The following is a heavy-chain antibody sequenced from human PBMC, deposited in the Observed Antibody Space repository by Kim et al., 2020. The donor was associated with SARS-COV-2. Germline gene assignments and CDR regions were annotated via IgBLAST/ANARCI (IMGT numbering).Heavy chain of an antibody. J-gene: IGHJ4*02. Sequence: SETLSLTCTVSGGSISSSSYYWGWIRQPPGKGLEWIGSIYYSGSTYYNPSLKSRVTISVDTSKNQFSLKLSSVTAADTAVYYCARQGDIVARGGYFDYWGQGTLVTVSS. V-gene: IGHV4-39*01. CDR3: ARQGDIVARGGYFDY. CDR2: IYYSGST. CDR1: GGSISSSSYY. D-gene: IGHD5-12*01.